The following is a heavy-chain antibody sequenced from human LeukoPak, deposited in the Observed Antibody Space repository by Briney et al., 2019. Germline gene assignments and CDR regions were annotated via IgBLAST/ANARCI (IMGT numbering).Heavy chain of an antibody. V-gene: IGHV3-15*01. CDR3: TTVSYYDFWSGYYPHIDY. J-gene: IGHJ4*02. Sequence: GGSLRLSCAASGFTFSNAWMSWVRQAPGKGLEWVGRIKSKTDGGTTDYAAPVKGRFTISRDDSKNTLYLQMNSLKTEDTAVYYCTTVSYYDFWSGYYPHIDYWGQGTLVTVSS. D-gene: IGHD3-3*01. CDR2: IKSKTDGGTT. CDR1: GFTFSNAW.